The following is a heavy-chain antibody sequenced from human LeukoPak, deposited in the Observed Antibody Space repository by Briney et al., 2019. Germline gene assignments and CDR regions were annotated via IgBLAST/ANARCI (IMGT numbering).Heavy chain of an antibody. CDR1: GYIFTGYY. V-gene: IGHV1-2*02. D-gene: IGHD3-10*01. CDR3: ARDEIGGSNWFDP. CDR2: INPNTGDT. Sequence: GASVKVSCKTSGYIFTGYYIHWVRQAPGQGLEWMGWINPNTGDTNYTQKFQGRDIMTRDTSITTAYMDLIRLKSDDTAVYYCARDEIGGSNWFDPWGQGTLVTVSS. J-gene: IGHJ5*02.